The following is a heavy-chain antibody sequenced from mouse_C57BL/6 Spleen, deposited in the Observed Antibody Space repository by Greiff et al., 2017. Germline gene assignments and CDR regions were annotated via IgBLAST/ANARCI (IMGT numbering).Heavy chain of an antibody. Sequence: VKLQESGAELVRPGTSVKMSCKASGYTFTNYWIGWAKQRPGHGLEWIGDIYPGGGYTNYNEKFKGKATLTADKSSSTAYMQFSSLTSEDSAIYYCARCVTGTGFDYWGQGTTLTVSS. D-gene: IGHD4-1*01. CDR3: ARCVTGTGFDY. J-gene: IGHJ2*01. V-gene: IGHV1-63*01. CDR1: GYTFTNYW. CDR2: IYPGGGYT.